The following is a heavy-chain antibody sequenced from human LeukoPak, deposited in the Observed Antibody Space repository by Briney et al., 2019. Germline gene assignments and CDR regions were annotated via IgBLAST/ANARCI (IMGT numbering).Heavy chain of an antibody. CDR2: INWNGGST. CDR1: GFTFDDYG. D-gene: IGHD3-22*01. J-gene: IGHJ4*02. CDR3: ASGSGSGYYYFVY. V-gene: IGHV3-20*04. Sequence: GGSLRLSCAASGFTFDDYGMSWVRQAPGKGLEWVSGINWNGGSTGYADSVKGRFTISRDNAKNSLYLQMNSLRAEDTGLYYCASGSGSGYYYFVYWGQGTLVTVSS.